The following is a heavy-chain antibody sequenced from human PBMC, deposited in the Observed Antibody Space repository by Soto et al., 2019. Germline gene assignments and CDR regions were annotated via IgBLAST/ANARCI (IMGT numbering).Heavy chain of an antibody. CDR3: AKETQSNLGTGGFDS. CDR2: ISWNSGTI. D-gene: IGHD7-27*01. CDR1: GVTFDDYA. V-gene: IGHV3-9*01. J-gene: IGHJ4*02. Sequence: EVQVVESGGDLVQPGRSLRLSCVVSGVTFDDYAMHWVRQAPGKGLEWVSGISWNSGTIAYADSVKGRFTIARDNAKNSLYLQLNSLRPEDTALYYCAKETQSNLGTGGFDSWGRGTLVTVSS.